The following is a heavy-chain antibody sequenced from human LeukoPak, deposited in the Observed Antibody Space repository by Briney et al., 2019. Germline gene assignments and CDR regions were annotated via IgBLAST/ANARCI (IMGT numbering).Heavy chain of an antibody. CDR1: GFTFSSYA. Sequence: TGGSLRLSCAASGFTFSSYAMSWVRQAPGKGLEWVSAISGSGGSTYYADSVKGRFTIPRDNSKNTLYLQMNSLRAEDTAVYYCANGIAARPREHTPITPFDYWGQGTLVTVSS. D-gene: IGHD6-6*01. CDR2: ISGSGGST. CDR3: ANGIAARPREHTPITPFDY. J-gene: IGHJ4*02. V-gene: IGHV3-23*01.